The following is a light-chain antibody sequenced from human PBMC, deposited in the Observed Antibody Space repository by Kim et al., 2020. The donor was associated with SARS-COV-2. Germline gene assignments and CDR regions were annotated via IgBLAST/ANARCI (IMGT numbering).Light chain of an antibody. Sequence: QSVLTQPPSVSAAPGQNVTISCSGSSSNIGNNYLSWYQQLPGTAPKLLIYDNYRRPSGIPDRFSGSKSGTSATLGISGLQNGDEADYYCGTWDSSLNIFVFGTGTKVTVL. CDR2: DNY. CDR3: GTWDSSLNIFV. V-gene: IGLV1-51*01. CDR1: SSNIGNNY. J-gene: IGLJ1*01.